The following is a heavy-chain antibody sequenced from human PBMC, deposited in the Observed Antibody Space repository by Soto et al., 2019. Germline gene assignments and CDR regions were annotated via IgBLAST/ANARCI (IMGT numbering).Heavy chain of an antibody. Sequence: SETLSLTCAVSGGSISSYYWSWIRQPPGKGLEWIGYIYYSGSTNYNPSLKSRVTISVDTSKNQFSLKLSSVTAADTAVYYCARYSYGGYYFDYWGQGTLVTVSS. CDR1: GGSISSYY. CDR3: ARYSYGGYYFDY. J-gene: IGHJ4*02. CDR2: IYYSGST. V-gene: IGHV4-59*01. D-gene: IGHD5-18*01.